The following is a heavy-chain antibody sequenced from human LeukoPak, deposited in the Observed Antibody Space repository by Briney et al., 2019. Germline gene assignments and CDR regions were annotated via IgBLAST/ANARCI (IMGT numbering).Heavy chain of an antibody. J-gene: IGHJ3*02. CDR1: GYTFTSYD. CDR2: MNPNSGNT. Sequence: ASVKVSCKASGYTFTSYDINWVRQATGQGLEWMGWMNPNSGNTGYAQKFLGRVTMTRNTSTSTAYMEVSSLRSEDTAVYYCARVDAYYFGSGISRAFHIWGQGTTVTVSS. V-gene: IGHV1-8*01. CDR3: ARVDAYYFGSGISRAFHI. D-gene: IGHD3-10*01.